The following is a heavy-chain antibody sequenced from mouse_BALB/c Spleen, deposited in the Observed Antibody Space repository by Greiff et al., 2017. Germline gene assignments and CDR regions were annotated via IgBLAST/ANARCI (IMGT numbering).Heavy chain of an antibody. V-gene: IGHV5-12-1*01. Sequence: EVNLVESGGGLVKPGGSLKLSCAASGFAFSSYDMSWVRQTPEKRLEWVAYISSGGGSTYYPDTVKGRFTISRDNAKNTLYLQMSSLKSEDTAMYYCARHYYGYPYYFDYWGQGTTLTVSS. CDR2: ISSGGGST. J-gene: IGHJ2*01. CDR3: ARHYYGYPYYFDY. D-gene: IGHD1-2*01. CDR1: GFAFSSYD.